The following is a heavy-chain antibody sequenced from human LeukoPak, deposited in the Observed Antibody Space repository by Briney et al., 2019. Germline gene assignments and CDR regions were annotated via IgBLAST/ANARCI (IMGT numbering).Heavy chain of an antibody. CDR1: GYTFTGYY. J-gene: IGHJ5*02. CDR2: INPNSGGT. CDR3: ARVGSYCSGGSCNGYNWFDP. Sequence: ASVKVSCKASGYTFTGYYMHWVRQAPGQGLEWMGWINPNSGGTNYAQKFQGRVTMTRDTSISTAYMELSRLRSGDTAVYYCARVGSYCSGGSCNGYNWFDPWGQGTLVTVSS. D-gene: IGHD2-15*01. V-gene: IGHV1-2*02.